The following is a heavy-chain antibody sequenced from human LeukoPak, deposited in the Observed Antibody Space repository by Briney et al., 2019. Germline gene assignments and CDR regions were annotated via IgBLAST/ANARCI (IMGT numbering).Heavy chain of an antibody. V-gene: IGHV4-39*01. CDR1: GGSISSSSYY. Sequence: SETLSLTCTVSGGSISSSSYYWGWIRQPPGKGLGWIGSIYYSGSTYYNPSLKSRVTISVDTSKNQFSLKLSSVTAADTAVYYCARRATSSGWYGLSWGQGTLVTVSS. J-gene: IGHJ4*02. CDR2: IYYSGST. D-gene: IGHD6-19*01. CDR3: ARRATSSGWYGLS.